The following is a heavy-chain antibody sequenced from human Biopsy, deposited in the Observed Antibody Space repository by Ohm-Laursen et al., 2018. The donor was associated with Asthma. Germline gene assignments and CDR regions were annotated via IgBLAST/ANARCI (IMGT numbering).Heavy chain of an antibody. CDR3: ARVMELELLDY. J-gene: IGHJ4*02. V-gene: IGHV3-30*04. Sequence: SLRLSCSASGFTFSSYAMHWVRQAPGKGLEWVAVISYDGSTKYYADSVKGRFTISRDNSKNTLYLQMSSLRVEDTAVYYCARVMELELLDYWGQGTLVTVSS. D-gene: IGHD1-7*01. CDR2: ISYDGSTK. CDR1: GFTFSSYA.